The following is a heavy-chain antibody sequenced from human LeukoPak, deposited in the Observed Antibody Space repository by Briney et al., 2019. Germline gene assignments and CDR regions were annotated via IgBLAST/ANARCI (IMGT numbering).Heavy chain of an antibody. Sequence: HPGGSLRLSCAASGFTFSSYAMHWVRQAPGKGLEWVAVISYDGSNKYYADSVKGRFTISRDNSKNTLYLQMNSLRAEDTAVYYCARAGGYGDYLYYFDYWGQGTLVTVSS. J-gene: IGHJ4*02. D-gene: IGHD4-17*01. V-gene: IGHV3-30*04. CDR1: GFTFSSYA. CDR3: ARAGGYGDYLYYFDY. CDR2: ISYDGSNK.